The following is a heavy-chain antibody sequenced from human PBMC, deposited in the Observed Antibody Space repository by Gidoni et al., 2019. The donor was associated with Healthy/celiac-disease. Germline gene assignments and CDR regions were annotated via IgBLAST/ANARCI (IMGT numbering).Heavy chain of an antibody. Sequence: QVQLQQWGAGLLKPSETLSLTCAVYGGSFSGYYWSWIRQPPGKGLEWIGEINHSGSTNYNPSLKSRVTISVDTSKNQFSLKLSSVTAADTAVYYCAMTGGYYYGSGSYLYWGQGTLVTVSS. V-gene: IGHV4-34*01. CDR1: GGSFSGYY. J-gene: IGHJ4*02. CDR3: AMTGGYYYGSGSYLY. D-gene: IGHD3-10*01. CDR2: INHSGST.